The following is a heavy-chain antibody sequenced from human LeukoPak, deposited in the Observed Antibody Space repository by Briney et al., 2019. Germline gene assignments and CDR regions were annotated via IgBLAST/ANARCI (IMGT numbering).Heavy chain of an antibody. CDR1: EIAFTYW. CDR3: ASAFLDDFWSGHF. D-gene: IGHD3-3*01. CDR2: IKQDGSEK. V-gene: IGHV3-7*01. J-gene: IGHJ4*02. Sequence: GGSLRLSCAASEIAFTYWMSWVRQAPGKGLEWVANIKQDGSEKYYVGSVKGRFTVSRDNAKKSLYLQMNSLRSEDTAVYYCASAFLDDFWSGHFWGQGTPVTVSS.